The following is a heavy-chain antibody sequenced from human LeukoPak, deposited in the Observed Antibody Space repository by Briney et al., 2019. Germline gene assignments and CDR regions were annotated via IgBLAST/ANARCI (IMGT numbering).Heavy chain of an antibody. CDR2: INPSGGST. J-gene: IGHJ4*02. V-gene: IGHV1-46*01. CDR1: GYTFTSYY. CDR3: ARESPHLQFDY. Sequence: AASVKVSCKASGYTFTSYYMHWVRQAPGQGLEWMGIINPSGGSTSYAQKFQGRVTMTRDMSTSTVYMELSSLRSEDTAVYYCARESPHLQFDYWGQGTLVTVSS. D-gene: IGHD5-24*01.